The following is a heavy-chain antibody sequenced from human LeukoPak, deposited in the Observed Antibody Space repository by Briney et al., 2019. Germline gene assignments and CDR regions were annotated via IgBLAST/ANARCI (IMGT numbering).Heavy chain of an antibody. CDR2: IYYSGST. Sequence: SETLSLTCTVSGGSLSSYYWSWIRQPPGKGLEWIGYIYYSGSTNYNPSLKSRVTISVDKSKNQFSLKLSSVTAADTAVYYCARRVHSSSWSSYFDYWGQETLVTVSS. J-gene: IGHJ4*02. V-gene: IGHV4-59*01. CDR1: GGSLSSYY. CDR3: ARRVHSSSWSSYFDY. D-gene: IGHD6-13*01.